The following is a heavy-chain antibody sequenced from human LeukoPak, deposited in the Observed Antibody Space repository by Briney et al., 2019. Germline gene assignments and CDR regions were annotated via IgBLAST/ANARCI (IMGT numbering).Heavy chain of an antibody. J-gene: IGHJ4*02. CDR2: IRYDGSNK. CDR3: AKPYCSGGSCYACDY. D-gene: IGHD2-15*01. V-gene: IGHV3-30*02. CDR1: GFTFSSYG. Sequence: GGSLRLSCAASGFTFSSYGMHWVRQAPGKGLEWVAFIRYDGSNKYYADSVKGRFTISRDNSKNTLYLQMNSLRAEDTAVYYCAKPYCSGGSCYACDYWGQGTLVTVSS.